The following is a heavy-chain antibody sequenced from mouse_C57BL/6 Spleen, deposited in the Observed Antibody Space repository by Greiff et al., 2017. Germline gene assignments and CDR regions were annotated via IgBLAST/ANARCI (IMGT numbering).Heavy chain of an antibody. D-gene: IGHD2-1*01. CDR1: GYAFSSSW. V-gene: IGHV1-82*01. Sequence: QVQLQQSGPELVKPGASVKISCKASGYAFSSSWMNWVKQRPGKGLEWIGRIYPGDGDTNYNGKFKGKATLTADKSSSTAYMQLSSLTSEDSAVYFCARWGLLRYAMDYWGQGTSVTVSS. CDR2: IYPGDGDT. J-gene: IGHJ4*01. CDR3: ARWGLLRYAMDY.